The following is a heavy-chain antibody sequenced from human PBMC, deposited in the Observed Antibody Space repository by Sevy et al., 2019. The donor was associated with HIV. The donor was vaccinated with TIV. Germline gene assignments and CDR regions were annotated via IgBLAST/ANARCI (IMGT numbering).Heavy chain of an antibody. CDR2: INTSGST. V-gene: IGHV4-4*07. D-gene: IGHD7-27*01. J-gene: IGHJ4*02. Sequence: SETLSLTCTVSGDSFSSYFWAWIRQPAGKGLEWIGCINTSGSTNYNPSLKSRVTMSVDTSKSQFSLKVTSVTSADTAIYFWARSNWVTATNGFSKSYYFDYWGQGSLVTVSS. CDR3: ARSNWVTATNGFSKSYYFDY. CDR1: GDSFSSYF.